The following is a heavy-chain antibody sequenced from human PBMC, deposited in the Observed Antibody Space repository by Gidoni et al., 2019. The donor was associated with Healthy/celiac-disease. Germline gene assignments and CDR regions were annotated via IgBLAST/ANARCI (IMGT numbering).Heavy chain of an antibody. Sequence: QVQLQESGPGLVKPSETLSLTCAVSGYSISSGYYWGWIRQPPGKGLEWIGSIYHSGSTYYNPSLKSRVTISVDTSKNQFSLKLSSVTAADTAVYYCATAFYGSGSYSRVFDYWGQGTLVTVSS. CDR2: IYHSGST. CDR3: ATAFYGSGSYSRVFDY. V-gene: IGHV4-38-2*01. J-gene: IGHJ4*02. D-gene: IGHD3-10*01. CDR1: GYSISSGYY.